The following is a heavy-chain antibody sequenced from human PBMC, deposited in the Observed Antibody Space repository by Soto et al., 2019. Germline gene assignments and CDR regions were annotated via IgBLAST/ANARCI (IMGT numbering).Heavy chain of an antibody. CDR3: AMGLAPVELDY. Sequence: SQTLSLTCTVSGGYMSPYYWSWIRQAPGVGLEWIAYVYYSGYTHYNPSLKSRVTISVDTSKNQFSLKLTSVTAADTAVYYCAMGLAPVELDYWGPGALVTGSS. J-gene: IGHJ4*02. CDR2: VYYSGYT. D-gene: IGHD6-19*01. V-gene: IGHV4-59*03. CDR1: GGYMSPYY.